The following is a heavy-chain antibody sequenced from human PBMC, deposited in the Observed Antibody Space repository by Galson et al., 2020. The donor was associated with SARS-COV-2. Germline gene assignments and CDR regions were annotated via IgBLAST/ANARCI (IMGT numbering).Heavy chain of an antibody. CDR3: GRDLGLTTNGGRGMDV. J-gene: IGHJ6*02. V-gene: IGHV4-59*01. D-gene: IGHD1-1*01. CDR1: GGSISSFY. Sequence: SQTLSLTCSVTGGSISSFYWSWIRRPPGKGLEWIGYIYKSGSTSYNPSLKSRVTISVDTSKNQVSLKLSSVTAADTAVYYCGRDLGLTTNGGRGMDVWGQGTTVTVS. CDR2: IYKSGST.